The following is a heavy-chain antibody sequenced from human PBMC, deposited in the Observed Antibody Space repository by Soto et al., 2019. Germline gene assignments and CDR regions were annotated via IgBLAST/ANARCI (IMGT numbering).Heavy chain of an antibody. D-gene: IGHD6-6*01. CDR2: ISWNSGSI. J-gene: IGHJ4*02. V-gene: IGHV3-9*01. CDR3: AKDIEYSTLPPRFDY. CDR1: GFTFDDYA. Sequence: EVQLVESGGGLVQPGRSLRLSCAASGFTFDDYAMHWVRQAPGKGLEWVSGISWNSGSIGYADSVKGRFTISRDNAKNSLYLQMNSLRAEDTALYYCAKDIEYSTLPPRFDYWGQGTLVTVSS.